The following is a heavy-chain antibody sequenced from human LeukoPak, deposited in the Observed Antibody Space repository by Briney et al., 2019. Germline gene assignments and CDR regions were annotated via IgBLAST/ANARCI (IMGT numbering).Heavy chain of an antibody. V-gene: IGHV4-59*01. D-gene: IGHD4-11*01. CDR1: GGSISSYY. CDR3: ARFRTLTTHFDY. Sequence: SETLSLTCTVSGGSISSYYWSWIRQPPGKGLEWIGYIYYSGSTNYNPSLKSRVTISVDTSKNQFSLKLSSVTAADTAVYYCARFRTLTTHFDYWGQGTLVTVSS. J-gene: IGHJ4*02. CDR2: IYYSGST.